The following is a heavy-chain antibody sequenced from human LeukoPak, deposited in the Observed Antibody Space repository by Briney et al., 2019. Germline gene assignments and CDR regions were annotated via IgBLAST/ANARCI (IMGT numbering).Heavy chain of an antibody. CDR1: GGSFSGYY. J-gene: IGHJ5*02. CDR2: INHSGST. Sequence: SETLSLTCAVYGGSFSGYYWSWIRQPPGKGLEWMGEINHSGSTNYNPSLKSRVTISVDTPKNQFSLKLSSVTAAATAVYYCAMGCSGGSCYWHSGWFDPWGQGTLVTVSS. CDR3: AMGCSGGSCYWHSGWFDP. D-gene: IGHD2-15*01. V-gene: IGHV4-34*01.